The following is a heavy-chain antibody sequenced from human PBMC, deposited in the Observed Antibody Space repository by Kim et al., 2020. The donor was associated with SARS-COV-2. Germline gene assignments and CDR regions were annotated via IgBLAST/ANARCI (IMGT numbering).Heavy chain of an antibody. D-gene: IGHD6-19*01. J-gene: IGHJ2*01. CDR3: TTGEWLENWYFDL. Sequence: GGSLRLSCAASGFTFSNAWMSWVRQAPGKGLEWVGRIKSKTDGGTTDYAAPVKGRFTISRDDSKNTLYLQMNSLKTEDTAVYYCTTGEWLENWYFDLWGRGTLVTVSS. V-gene: IGHV3-15*01. CDR2: IKSKTDGGTT. CDR1: GFTFSNAW.